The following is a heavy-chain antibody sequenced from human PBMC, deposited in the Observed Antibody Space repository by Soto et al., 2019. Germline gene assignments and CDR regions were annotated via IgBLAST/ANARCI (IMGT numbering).Heavy chain of an antibody. J-gene: IGHJ6*02. Sequence: GGSLRLSCAASGFTFSSYEMNWVRQAPGKGLEWVSYISSSGSTIYYADSVKGRFTISRDSAKNSLYLQMNSLRAEDTAVYYCARDLYGMDVWGQGTTVTVSS. CDR1: GFTFSSYE. CDR3: ARDLYGMDV. V-gene: IGHV3-48*03. CDR2: ISSSGSTI.